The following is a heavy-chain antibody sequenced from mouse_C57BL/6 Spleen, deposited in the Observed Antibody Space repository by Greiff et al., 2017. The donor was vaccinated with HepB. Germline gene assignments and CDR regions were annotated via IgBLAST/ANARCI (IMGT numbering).Heavy chain of an antibody. CDR1: GFSLTSYG. V-gene: IGHV2-2*01. Sequence: VKLMESGPGLVQPSQSLSITCTVSGFSLTSYGVHWVRQSPGKGLEWLGVIWSGGSTDYNAAFISRLSISKDNSKSQVVFKMNSLQADDTAIYYCVRNWGITTVVATGSFDVWGTGTTVTVSS. J-gene: IGHJ1*03. D-gene: IGHD1-1*01. CDR3: VRNWGITTVVATGSFDV. CDR2: IWSGGST.